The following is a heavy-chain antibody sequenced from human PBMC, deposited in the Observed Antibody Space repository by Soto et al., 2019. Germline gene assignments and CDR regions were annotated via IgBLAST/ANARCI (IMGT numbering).Heavy chain of an antibody. CDR1: GFTVSSNY. V-gene: IGHV3-53*02. CDR3: AFFRN. Sequence: EVQLVETGGGLIQPGGSLRLSCAASGFTVSSNYMNWVRQAPGKGLEWLSIIYSDATTYYADSVKVRFTISRYNFKNTPDHQMTNRRAEDTAVYYGAFFRNWGQGTLVTVSS. J-gene: IGHJ4*02. CDR2: IYSDATT.